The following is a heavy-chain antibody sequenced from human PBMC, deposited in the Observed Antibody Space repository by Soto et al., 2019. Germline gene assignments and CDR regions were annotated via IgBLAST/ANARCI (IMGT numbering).Heavy chain of an antibody. Sequence: EVQLVESGGGLVQTGRSLRLSCAASGFTFDDYAMHWVRQAPGKGLAWVSGISWNSGSIGYADSVKGGFTISRDNAKNSLYLQMNSLRAEDTALYYCAKGGGSGYYSYPFYYWGQGTLVTVAS. D-gene: IGHD3-3*01. CDR1: GFTFDDYA. J-gene: IGHJ4*02. CDR3: AKGGGSGYYSYPFYY. V-gene: IGHV3-9*01. CDR2: ISWNSGSI.